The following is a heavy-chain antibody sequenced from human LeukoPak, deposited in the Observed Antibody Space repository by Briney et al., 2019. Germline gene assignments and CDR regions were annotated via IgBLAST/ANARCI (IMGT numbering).Heavy chain of an antibody. Sequence: GGSLRLSCSASGFTFSSYAMHWVRQAPGKGLEYVSAISSNGGSTYYADSVKGRFTISRDDSKNTLYLQMSSLRAEDAAVYYCVKAVGAKGDYYYYYGMDVWGQGTTVTVSS. V-gene: IGHV3-64D*09. CDR3: VKAVGAKGDYYYYYGMDV. CDR1: GFTFSSYA. D-gene: IGHD1-26*01. CDR2: ISSNGGST. J-gene: IGHJ6*02.